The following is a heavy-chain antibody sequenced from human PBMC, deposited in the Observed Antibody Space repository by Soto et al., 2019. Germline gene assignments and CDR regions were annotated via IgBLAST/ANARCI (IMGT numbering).Heavy chain of an antibody. CDR3: ARGTDRIQLWQSTFDY. V-gene: IGHV4-59*01. CDR1: GGPISSYY. Sequence: SETLSLTCTVSGGPISSYYWSWIRQPPGKGLEWIGYIYDTESTNYNPSLKSRVTISVDTSKSQFSLKVTSVTAADTAVFYCARGTDRIQLWQSTFDYWGQGTLVTVSS. D-gene: IGHD5-18*01. J-gene: IGHJ4*02. CDR2: IYDTEST.